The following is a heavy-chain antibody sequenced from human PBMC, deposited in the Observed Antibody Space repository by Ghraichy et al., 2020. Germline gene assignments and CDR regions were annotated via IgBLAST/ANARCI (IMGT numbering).Heavy chain of an antibody. V-gene: IGHV4-39*01. CDR2: IYYSGST. Sequence: SETLSLTCTVSGGSISSSSYYWGWIRQPPGKGLEWIGSIYYSGSTYYNPSLKSRVTISVDTSKNQFSLKLSSVTAADTAVYYCARHEALAGDLDSSGYYDPFDYWGQGTLVTVSS. D-gene: IGHD3-22*01. J-gene: IGHJ4*02. CDR1: GGSISSSSYY. CDR3: ARHEALAGDLDSSGYYDPFDY.